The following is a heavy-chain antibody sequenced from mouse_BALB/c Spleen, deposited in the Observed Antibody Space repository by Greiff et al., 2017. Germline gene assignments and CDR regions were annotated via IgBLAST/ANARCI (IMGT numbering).Heavy chain of an antibody. CDR2: ISSGGSYT. D-gene: IGHD2-4*01. CDR1: GFTFSSYA. V-gene: IGHV5-9-4*01. J-gene: IGHJ2*01. CDR3: ARKVYYDHYFDY. Sequence: EVKLVESGGGLVKPGGSLKLSCAASGFTFSSYAMSWVRQSPEKRLEWVAEISSGGSYTYYPDTVTGRFTISRDNAKNTLYLEMSSLRSEDTAMYYCARKVYYDHYFDYWGQGTTLTVSS.